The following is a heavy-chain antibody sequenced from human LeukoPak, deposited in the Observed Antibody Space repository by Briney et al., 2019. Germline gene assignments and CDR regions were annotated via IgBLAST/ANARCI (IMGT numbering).Heavy chain of an antibody. CDR2: VTTSSSYI. CDR3: ARVHSSGQLETFDY. Sequence: GGSLRLSCATSGFTFSSYSMNWVRQAPGRGLEWVSSVTTSSSYIYYADSVKGRFTSSRDNAKNSIYLQMNSLRAKDTAVYYCARVHSSGQLETFDYWGQGTLVTVSS. CDR1: GFTFSSYS. V-gene: IGHV3-21*06. J-gene: IGHJ4*02. D-gene: IGHD6-19*01.